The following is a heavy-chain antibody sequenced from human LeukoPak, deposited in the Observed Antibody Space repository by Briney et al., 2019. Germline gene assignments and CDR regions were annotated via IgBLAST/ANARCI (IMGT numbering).Heavy chain of an antibody. V-gene: IGHV1-2*02. J-gene: IGHJ4*02. Sequence: GASVTVSCKASGYTFTGYYMHWVRQAPGQGLEWMGGINPNSGGTNYAQKFQGRVTMTRDTSISTAYIELSSLRSDDRGVYYCARVRYGGNAIDYWGQGTLVTVSS. CDR3: ARVRYGGNAIDY. D-gene: IGHD4-23*01. CDR2: INPNSGGT. CDR1: GYTFTGYY.